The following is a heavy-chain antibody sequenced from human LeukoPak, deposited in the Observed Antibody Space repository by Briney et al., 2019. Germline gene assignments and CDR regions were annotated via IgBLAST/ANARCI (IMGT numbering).Heavy chain of an antibody. CDR1: GVTFSSNY. J-gene: IGHJ4*02. CDR2: IYSGGST. Sequence: GGSLRLSCAASGVTFSSNYMSWVRQAPGKGLEGGSVIYSGGSTYYADSVTGRFTISRDNSKNTLYLQMNSLRAEDTAVYYCARRYCSGGSCYLDYWGQGTLVTVSS. V-gene: IGHV3-53*01. D-gene: IGHD2-15*01. CDR3: ARRYCSGGSCYLDY.